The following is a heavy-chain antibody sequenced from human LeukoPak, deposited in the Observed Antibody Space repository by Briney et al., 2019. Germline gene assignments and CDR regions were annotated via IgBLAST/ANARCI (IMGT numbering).Heavy chain of an antibody. Sequence: GGSLRLSCAASGFTFSSYWMSWARQAPGKGLEWVANIKQDGSEKYYVDSVKGRFTISRDNAKNSLYLQMNSLRAEDTAVYYCARDGGVAALDYWGQGTLVTVSS. D-gene: IGHD6-6*01. CDR2: IKQDGSEK. CDR3: ARDGGVAALDY. CDR1: GFTFSSYW. J-gene: IGHJ4*02. V-gene: IGHV3-7*01.